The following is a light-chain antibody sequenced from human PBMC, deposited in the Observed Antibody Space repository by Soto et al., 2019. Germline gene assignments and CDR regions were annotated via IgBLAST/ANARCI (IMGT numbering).Light chain of an antibody. Sequence: SALTQPPSASGSPGQSVTISCTGTSSDVGGYNYVSWYQHHSGKAPKLMIYEVNKRPSGVPDRFSGSKSGNTASLTVSGLQAEDEADYYCNSYAGSNNLGVFGTGTKLTVL. CDR2: EVN. CDR3: NSYAGSNNLGV. J-gene: IGLJ1*01. CDR1: SSDVGGYNY. V-gene: IGLV2-8*01.